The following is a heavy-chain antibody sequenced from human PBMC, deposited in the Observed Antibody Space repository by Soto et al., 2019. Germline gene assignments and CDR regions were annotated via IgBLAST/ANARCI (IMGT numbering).Heavy chain of an antibody. V-gene: IGHV3-23*01. CDR2: ISGSGGST. D-gene: IGHD5-12*01. CDR3: AKDRDSGYEKTGFDY. Sequence: GGSLRLSCAASGFTFSSYAMSWVRQAPGKGLEWVSAISGSGGSTYYADSVKGRFTISRDNSKNTLYLQMNSLRAEDTAVYYCAKDRDSGYEKTGFDYWGQGTLVTVSS. J-gene: IGHJ4*02. CDR1: GFTFSSYA.